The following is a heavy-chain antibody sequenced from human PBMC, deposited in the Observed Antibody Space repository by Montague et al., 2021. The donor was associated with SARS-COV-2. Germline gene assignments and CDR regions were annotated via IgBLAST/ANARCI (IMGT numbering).Heavy chain of an antibody. CDR3: ARAEAQQLAHY. CDR1: GGSISSSSHY. CDR2: IYYSGST. D-gene: IGHD6-13*01. Sequence: SETLSLTCTVSGGSISSSSHYWGWIRQPPGKGLEWIGTIYYSGSTYYNASLKSRVIISVDTSKNQSSLNLSSVTAADTAVYYCARAEAQQLAHYWGQGTLVTVSS. J-gene: IGHJ4*02. V-gene: IGHV4-39*07.